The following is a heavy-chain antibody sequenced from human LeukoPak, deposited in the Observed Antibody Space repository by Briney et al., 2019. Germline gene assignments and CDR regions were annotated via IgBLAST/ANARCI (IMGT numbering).Heavy chain of an antibody. J-gene: IGHJ4*02. CDR2: IGSSGSTI. Sequence: GGSLRLSCAASGFTFSDYYMSWIRQAPGKGLEWVSYIGSSGSTIYYADSVKGRFTISRDNAKNSLYLQMNSLRAEDTAVYYCARDSGIAVAGSQEFDYWGQGTLVTVSS. V-gene: IGHV3-11*01. CDR1: GFTFSDYY. D-gene: IGHD6-19*01. CDR3: ARDSGIAVAGSQEFDY.